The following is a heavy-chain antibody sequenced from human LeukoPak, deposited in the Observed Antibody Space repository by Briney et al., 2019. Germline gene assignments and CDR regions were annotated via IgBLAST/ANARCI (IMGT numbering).Heavy chain of an antibody. CDR3: AKTGQWLVEGYFDY. J-gene: IGHJ4*02. CDR1: GFTFSSYA. CDR2: ISGSGGST. Sequence: GGSLRLSCAASGFTFSSYAMSWVRQAPGKGLEWVSAISGSGGSTYYADSVKGRFTISRDNSQNTLYLQMNSLRAEDTAVYYCAKTGQWLVEGYFDYWGQGTLVTVSS. V-gene: IGHV3-23*01. D-gene: IGHD6-19*01.